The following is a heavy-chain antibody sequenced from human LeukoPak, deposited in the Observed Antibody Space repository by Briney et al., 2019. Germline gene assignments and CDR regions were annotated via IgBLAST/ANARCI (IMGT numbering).Heavy chain of an antibody. Sequence: SETLSLTCTVSGGSVSSGSYYWSWIRQPAGKGLEWIGRMFTTVTINYNPSLKSRVTISLDTSKNQFSLKLSSATPAGTSVYYCARLSGRDYYFDSCGQGTLVTVSS. V-gene: IGHV4-61*02. CDR2: MFTTVTI. J-gene: IGHJ4*02. CDR1: GGSVSSGSYY. D-gene: IGHD4/OR15-4a*01. CDR3: ARLSGRDYYFDS.